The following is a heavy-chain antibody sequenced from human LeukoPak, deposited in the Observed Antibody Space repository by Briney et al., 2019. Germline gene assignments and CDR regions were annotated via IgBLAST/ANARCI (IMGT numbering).Heavy chain of an antibody. CDR3: AKVPQWSSFRFFDY. CDR1: GFTFSGSA. V-gene: IGHV3-73*01. Sequence: GGSLRLSCAASGFTFSGSAMHWVRQASGKGLEWVGRIRSKANSYATAYAASVKGRFTISRDDSKNTLYLQMNSLRAEDTAVYYCAKVPQWSSFRFFDYWGQGTLVTVSS. D-gene: IGHD6-13*01. CDR2: IRSKANSYAT. J-gene: IGHJ4*02.